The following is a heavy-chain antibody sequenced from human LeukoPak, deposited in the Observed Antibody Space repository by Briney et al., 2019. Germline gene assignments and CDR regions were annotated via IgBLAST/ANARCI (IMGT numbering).Heavy chain of an antibody. CDR2: IYYSGST. CDR3: ATSDYGVYYFDY. J-gene: IGHJ4*02. V-gene: IGHV4-61*01. D-gene: IGHD4-17*01. CDR1: GGSVSSGSYY. Sequence: ESGPTLVKPSETLSLTCTVSGGSVSSGSYYWSWIRQPPGKGLEWIGYIYYSGSTYYNPSLKSRVTISVDTSKNQFSLKLSSVTAADTAVYYCATSDYGVYYFDYWGQGTLVTVSS.